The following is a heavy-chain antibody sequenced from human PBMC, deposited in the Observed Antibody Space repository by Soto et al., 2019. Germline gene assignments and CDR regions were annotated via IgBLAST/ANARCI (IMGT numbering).Heavy chain of an antibody. D-gene: IGHD2-2*01. V-gene: IGHV3-33*01. CDR2: IWYDGSNK. J-gene: IGHJ3*02. Sequence: QVQLVESGGGVVQPGRSLRLSCAASGFTFSSYGMHWVRQAPGKGLEWVAVIWYDGSNKYYADSVKGRFTISRDNSKNTLYLQMNSLRAEDTAVYYCARDGNQLLIGDAFYIWGQGTMVTVSS. CDR3: ARDGNQLLIGDAFYI. CDR1: GFTFSSYG.